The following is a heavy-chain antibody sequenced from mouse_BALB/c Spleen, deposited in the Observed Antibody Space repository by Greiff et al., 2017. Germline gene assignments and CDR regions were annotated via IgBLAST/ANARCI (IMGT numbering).Heavy chain of an antibody. J-gene: IGHJ3*01. CDR3: ARIPSTMITDPFAY. V-gene: IGHV3-2*02. CDR1: GYSITSDYA. D-gene: IGHD2-4*01. CDR2: ISYSGST. Sequence: EVKLMESGPGLVKPSQSLSLTCTVTGYSITSDYAWNWIRQFPGNKLEWMGYISYSGSTSYNPSLKSRISITRDTSKNQFFLQLNSVTTEDTATYYCARIPSTMITDPFAYWGQGTLVTVSA.